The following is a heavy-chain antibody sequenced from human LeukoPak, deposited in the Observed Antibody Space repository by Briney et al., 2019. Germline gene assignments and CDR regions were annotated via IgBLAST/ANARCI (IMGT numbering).Heavy chain of an antibody. J-gene: IGHJ6*02. CDR1: GGSISSGGYY. V-gene: IGHV4-61*08. D-gene: IGHD2/OR15-2a*01. CDR3: ARSSTTTKYYYYGMDV. CDR2: TYNSGST. Sequence: SETLSLTCTVSGGSISSGGYYWSWIRQPPGKGLEWIGYTYNSGSTNYNPSLKSRVTISVDTSKNQFSLKLSSVTAADTAVYYCARSSTTTKYYYYGMDVWGQGTTVTVSS.